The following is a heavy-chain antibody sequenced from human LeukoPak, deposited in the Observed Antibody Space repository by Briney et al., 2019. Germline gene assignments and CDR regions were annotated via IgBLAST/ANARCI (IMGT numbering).Heavy chain of an antibody. Sequence: RSSETLSLTCAVYGGSFSGYYWSWIRQPPGKGLEWIGEINHSGSTNYNPSLKSRVTISVDTSKNQFSLKLSSVTAADTAVYYCASPTLDVWGQGTTVTVSS. CDR3: ASPTLDV. V-gene: IGHV4-34*01. CDR2: INHSGST. J-gene: IGHJ6*02. CDR1: GGSFSGYY.